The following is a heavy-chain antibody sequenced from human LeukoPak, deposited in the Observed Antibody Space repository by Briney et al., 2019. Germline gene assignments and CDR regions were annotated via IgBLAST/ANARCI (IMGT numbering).Heavy chain of an antibody. V-gene: IGHV3-64*04. J-gene: IGHJ4*02. Sequence: PGGSLRLSCSASGFTFSSYAMHWVRQAPGKGLEYVSAISSNGGSTYYADSVKGRFTISRDNSKNTLYLQMSSLRDEDTAVYYCARESYWGSSAKGFDYWGQGTLVTVSS. CDR2: ISSNGGST. D-gene: IGHD7-27*01. CDR3: ARESYWGSSAKGFDY. CDR1: GFTFSSYA.